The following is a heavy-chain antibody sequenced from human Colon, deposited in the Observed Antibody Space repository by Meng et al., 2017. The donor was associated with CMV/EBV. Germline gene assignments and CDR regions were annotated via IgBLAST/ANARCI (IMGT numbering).Heavy chain of an antibody. CDR3: ARFNSGSYFDS. CDR2: ISTDNGHT. D-gene: IGHD1-26*01. V-gene: IGHV1-18*04. CDR1: GYTFDTYG. J-gene: IGHJ4*02. Sequence: SCKASGYTFDTYGMTWVRQAPEKGLQWMGWISTDNGHTKYAQKIRDRVTMTTDTSTSTVYMELRGLRSDDTALYYCARFNSGSYFDSWGQGTLVTVSS.